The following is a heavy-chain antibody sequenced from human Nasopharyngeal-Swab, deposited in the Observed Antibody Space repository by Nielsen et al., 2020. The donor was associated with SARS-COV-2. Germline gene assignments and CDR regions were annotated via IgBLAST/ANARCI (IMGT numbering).Heavy chain of an antibody. CDR2: INPSGGST. CDR3: ASMAVTMVRGVPTPYYYYGMDV. D-gene: IGHD3-10*01. Sequence: ASVKVSCKASGYTFTSYYMHWVRQAPGQGLEWMGIINPSGGSTSYAQKFQGRVTMTRDTSTSTVYMELGSLRSEDTAVYYCASMAVTMVRGVPTPYYYYGMDVWGQGTTVTVSS. CDR1: GYTFTSYY. J-gene: IGHJ6*02. V-gene: IGHV1-46*01.